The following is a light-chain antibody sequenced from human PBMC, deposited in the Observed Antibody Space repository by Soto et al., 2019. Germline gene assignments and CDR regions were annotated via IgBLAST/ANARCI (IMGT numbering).Light chain of an antibody. V-gene: IGKV3-20*01. CDR3: QHYGSSPGYT. Sequence: EIVLTQSPGTLSLSPGERATLSCRASRSVTSSYLAWYQQRPGQAPRLLIYGASSRATGIPDRFSGSGSGTDFTLTISRLEPEDFAVYYCQHYGSSPGYTFGQGTKLEIK. CDR1: RSVTSSY. J-gene: IGKJ2*01. CDR2: GAS.